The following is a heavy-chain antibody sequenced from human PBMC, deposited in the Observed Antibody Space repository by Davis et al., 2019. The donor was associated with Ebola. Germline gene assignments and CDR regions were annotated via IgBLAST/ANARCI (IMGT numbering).Heavy chain of an antibody. Sequence: ASVKVSCKASGYTFTGYYMHWVRQAPGQGLEWMGWINPNSGGTNYAQKFQGRVTMTRDTSISTAYMELSRLRSDDTAVYYCARANWNYGRSYYYSYMDVWGKGTTVIVS. CDR2: INPNSGGT. V-gene: IGHV1-2*02. CDR3: ARANWNYGRSYYYSYMDV. J-gene: IGHJ6*03. CDR1: GYTFTGYY. D-gene: IGHD1-7*01.